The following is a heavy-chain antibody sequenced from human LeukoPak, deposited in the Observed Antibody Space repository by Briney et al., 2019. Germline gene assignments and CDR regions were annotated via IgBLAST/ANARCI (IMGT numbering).Heavy chain of an antibody. D-gene: IGHD5-18*01. V-gene: IGHV4-61*01. CDR3: ARSLGAYTSGLLGY. CDR1: AGSVSSGSYY. Sequence: SETLSLTCTVSAGSVSSGSYYWSWIRQPPGKGLEWIGYIYYSGSTTYNPSLKSRVTMSVDTSKNQFSLQLTSVTTADTAVYYCARSLGAYTSGLLGYWGQGTLVTVSS. CDR2: IYYSGST. J-gene: IGHJ4*02.